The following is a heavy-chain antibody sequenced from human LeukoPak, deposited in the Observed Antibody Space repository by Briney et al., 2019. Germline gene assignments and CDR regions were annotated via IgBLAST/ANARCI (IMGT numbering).Heavy chain of an antibody. CDR2: ISYDGSNK. D-gene: IGHD3-9*01. CDR3: ARDRYFDWLLDY. CDR1: GFTFSIYA. V-gene: IGHV3-30-3*01. Sequence: GGSLRLSCAASGFTFSIYAMSWVRQAPGKGLEWVAVISYDGSNKYYADSVKGRFTISRDNSKNTLYLQMNSLRAEDTAVYYCARDRYFDWLLDYWGQGTLVTVSS. J-gene: IGHJ4*02.